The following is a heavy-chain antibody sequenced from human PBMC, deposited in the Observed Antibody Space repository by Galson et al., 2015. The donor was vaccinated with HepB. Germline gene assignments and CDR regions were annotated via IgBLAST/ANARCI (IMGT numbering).Heavy chain of an antibody. J-gene: IGHJ6*02. D-gene: IGHD2-15*01. CDR3: ARVLKYCSGGSCFPKYYYYGRDV. Sequence: SLRLSCAASGFTFSNYAMHWVRQAPGKGLEWVAVISYDGSNKYYTDSVKGRFTISRDSSKNTLYLQMNSLRAEDTAVYYCARVLKYCSGGSCFPKYYYYGRDVWGQGTTVTVSS. CDR2: ISYDGSNK. V-gene: IGHV3-30*04. CDR1: GFTFSNYA.